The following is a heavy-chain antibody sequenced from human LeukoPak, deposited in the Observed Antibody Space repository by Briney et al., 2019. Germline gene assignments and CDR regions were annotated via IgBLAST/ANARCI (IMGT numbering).Heavy chain of an antibody. CDR1: GDSISTSNSY. J-gene: IGHJ5*02. CDR2: IYYSGST. Sequence: PSETLSLTCTVSGDSISTSNSYWGWIRQPPGKGLEWIGTIYYSGSTFYNPSLKSRVTVSVDTSKNQFSLKLSSLTAADTAVYYCARETYYYDSSGYFRRWFDPWGQGTLVTVSS. D-gene: IGHD3-22*01. CDR3: ARETYYYDSSGYFRRWFDP. V-gene: IGHV4-39*07.